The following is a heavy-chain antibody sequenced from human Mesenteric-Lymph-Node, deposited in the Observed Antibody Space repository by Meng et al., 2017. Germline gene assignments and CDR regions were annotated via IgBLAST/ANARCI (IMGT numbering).Heavy chain of an antibody. D-gene: IGHD5-18*01. Sequence: SETLSLTCTVSGGSISSYYWSWIRQPPGKGLEWIGYIYYSGSTNYNPSLKSRVTISVDTSKNQFSLKLSSVTAADTAVYYCARALVDSYGPHYYYYYGMDVWGQGTTVTSP. J-gene: IGHJ6*02. V-gene: IGHV4-59*01. CDR3: ARALVDSYGPHYYYYYGMDV. CDR2: IYYSGST. CDR1: GGSISSYY.